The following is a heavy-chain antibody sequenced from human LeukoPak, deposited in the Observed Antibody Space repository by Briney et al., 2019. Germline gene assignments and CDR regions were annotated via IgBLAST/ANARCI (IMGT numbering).Heavy chain of an antibody. D-gene: IGHD6-19*01. CDR3: ARGRIAVAGVDAFDI. CDR2: TYYRSKWYN. J-gene: IGHJ3*02. Sequence: SQTLSLTCAISGDSVSSNSVAWSWIRQSPSRGLEWLGRTYYRSKWYNDYAVSVKSRITINPDTSKNQFSLKVNSVTPEDTAVYYCARGRIAVAGVDAFDIWGQGTMVTVPS. V-gene: IGHV6-1*01. CDR1: GDSVSSNSVA.